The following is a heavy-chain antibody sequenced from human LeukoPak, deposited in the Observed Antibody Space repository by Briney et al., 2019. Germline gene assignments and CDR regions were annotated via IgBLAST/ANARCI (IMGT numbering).Heavy chain of an antibody. CDR1: GYTLTELS. J-gene: IGHJ4*02. Sequence: ASVKVSCKVSGYTLTELSMHWVRQAPGKGLEWMGGFDPEDGETICAQKFQGRVTMTEDTSTDTAYMELSSLRSEDTAVYYCATVDDFWSGRDYWGQGTLVTVSS. V-gene: IGHV1-24*01. D-gene: IGHD3-3*01. CDR3: ATVDDFWSGRDY. CDR2: FDPEDGET.